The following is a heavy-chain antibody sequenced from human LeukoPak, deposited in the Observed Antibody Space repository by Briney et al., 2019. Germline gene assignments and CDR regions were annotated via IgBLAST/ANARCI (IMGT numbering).Heavy chain of an antibody. V-gene: IGHV5-51*01. Sequence: GESLKISCKGSGYSFTSYWIGWVRQMPGKGLEWMGIIYPGDSDTRYSPSFQGQVTISADKSISTAYLQWSSLKASDTAMYYCARTYMVRGVIGNFDYWGQGTLVTVSS. CDR1: GYSFTSYW. CDR3: ARTYMVRGVIGNFDY. CDR2: IYPGDSDT. J-gene: IGHJ4*02. D-gene: IGHD3-10*01.